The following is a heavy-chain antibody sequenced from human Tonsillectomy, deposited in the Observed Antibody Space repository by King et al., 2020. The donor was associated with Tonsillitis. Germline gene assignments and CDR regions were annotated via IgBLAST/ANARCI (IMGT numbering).Heavy chain of an antibody. Sequence: QLVQSGGGLVKPGGSLRLSCAASGFTFINAWMSWVRQAPGKGLEWVGRIKSKTDGGTTDYAAPVKGRFTISRDDSKNTLYLQMNSLKTEDTAVYYCTTFYDSLTGYFSIDYWGQGTLVTVSS. D-gene: IGHD3-9*01. CDR1: GFTFINAW. CDR3: TTFYDSLTGYFSIDY. CDR2: IKSKTDGGTT. V-gene: IGHV3-15*01. J-gene: IGHJ4*02.